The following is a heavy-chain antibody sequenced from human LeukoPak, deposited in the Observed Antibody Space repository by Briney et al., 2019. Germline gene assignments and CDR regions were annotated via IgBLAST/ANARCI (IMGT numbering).Heavy chain of an antibody. CDR2: INPSGGST. D-gene: IGHD3-16*02. CDR3: ARGLYDYVWGSYRQSNWFDP. V-gene: IGHV1-46*01. Sequence: ASVKVSCKASGYTFTSYYMHWVRQAPGQGLEWMGIINPSGGSTGYAQKFQGRVTMTRNTSISTAYMELSSLRSEDTAVYYCARGLYDYVWGSYRQSNWFDPWGQGTLVTVSS. J-gene: IGHJ5*02. CDR1: GYTFTSYY.